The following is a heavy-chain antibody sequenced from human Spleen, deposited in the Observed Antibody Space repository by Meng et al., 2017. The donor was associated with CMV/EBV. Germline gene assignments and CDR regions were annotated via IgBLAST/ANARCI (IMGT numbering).Heavy chain of an antibody. V-gene: IGHV4-61*01. Sequence: DSVSSSNSFWSWIRQPPGKGLEWIGYIFYSGRTNYTPSLKSRVTISIDTSKNQFSLKLSSVTAADTAVYYCARENDFWSGYYMIDSWGQGTLVTVSS. CDR2: IFYSGRT. CDR1: DSVSSSNSF. CDR3: ARENDFWSGYYMIDS. D-gene: IGHD3-3*01. J-gene: IGHJ4*02.